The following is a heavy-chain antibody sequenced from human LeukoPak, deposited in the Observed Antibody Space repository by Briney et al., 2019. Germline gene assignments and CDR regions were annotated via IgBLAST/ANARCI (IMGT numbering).Heavy chain of an antibody. J-gene: IGHJ4*02. CDR2: IYHSGST. CDR1: GGSISSGGYS. V-gene: IGHV4-30-2*01. CDR3: ARAFRYGDYEYYFDY. Sequence: SETLSLTCAVSGGSISSGGYSWSWIRQPPGKGLEWIGYIYHSGSTYYNPSLKSRVTISVDRSKNQFSLKLSSVTAADTAVYYCARAFRYGDYEYYFDYWGQGTLVTVSS. D-gene: IGHD4-17*01.